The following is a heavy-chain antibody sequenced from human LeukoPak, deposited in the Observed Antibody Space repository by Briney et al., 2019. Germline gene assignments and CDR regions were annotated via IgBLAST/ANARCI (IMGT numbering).Heavy chain of an antibody. CDR3: ARTFSCSGGSCYSPFDY. J-gene: IGHJ4*02. CDR1: GYTFTGYD. V-gene: IGHV1-8*01. D-gene: IGHD2-15*01. Sequence: ASVKVSCKASGYTFTGYDINWVRQATGQGLEWMGWMNPNSGNTGYAQKFQGRVTMTRNTSISTAYMELSSLRSEDTAVYYCARTFSCSGGSCYSPFDYWGQGTLVTVSS. CDR2: MNPNSGNT.